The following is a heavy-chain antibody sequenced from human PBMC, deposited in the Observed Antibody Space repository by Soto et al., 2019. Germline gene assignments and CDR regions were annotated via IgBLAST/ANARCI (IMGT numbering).Heavy chain of an antibody. CDR2: ISGSDGST. D-gene: IGHD2-8*02. J-gene: IGHJ6*01. CDR3: VKDWTGDTCPCMDV. CDR1: GFTFNNYA. Sequence: EVQLLESGGGLVQPGGSLRLSRAASGFTFNNYAMTWVRQAPGKGLEWVSTISGSDGSTYYADSVKGRFTISRDNSKNALYLQMSSLRAEDTALYYCVKDWTGDTCPCMDVWGQGTTVTVSS. V-gene: IGHV3-23*01.